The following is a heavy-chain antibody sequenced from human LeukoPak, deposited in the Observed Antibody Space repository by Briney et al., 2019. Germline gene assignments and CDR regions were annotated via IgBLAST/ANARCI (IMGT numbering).Heavy chain of an antibody. CDR3: ARAGVHIVVAGGFFDY. J-gene: IGHJ4*02. CDR2: IYYSGST. D-gene: IGHD2-21*01. V-gene: IGHV4-39*07. Sequence: SETLSLTCTVSGGSISSSSYYWGWIRQPPGKGLEWIGSIYYSGSTYYNPSLKSRVTISVDTSKNQFSLKLSSVTAADTAVYYCARAGVHIVVAGGFFDYWGQGTLVTVSS. CDR1: GGSISSSSYY.